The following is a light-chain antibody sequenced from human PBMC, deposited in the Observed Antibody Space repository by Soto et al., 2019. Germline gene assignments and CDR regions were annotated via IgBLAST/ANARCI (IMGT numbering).Light chain of an antibody. Sequence: QSVVTQPPSASGSPGQSVTIPCTGTSSDVGGYDHVSWYQQHPGKAPKLMIYEVTKRPAGVPDRCSGSKSGNTASLTVSGLQAEDEADYYCSSDAGNYNYVFGTGTKVTVL. CDR3: SSDAGNYNYV. J-gene: IGLJ1*01. CDR1: SSDVGGYDH. V-gene: IGLV2-8*01. CDR2: EVT.